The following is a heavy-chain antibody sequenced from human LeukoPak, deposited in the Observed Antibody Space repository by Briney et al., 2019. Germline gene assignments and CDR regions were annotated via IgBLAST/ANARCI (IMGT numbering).Heavy chain of an antibody. Sequence: ASVKVSCKASGYTFTSYDINWVRHATGQGVERMGWTNPNSGNTSYAQKFQGRVTMTMNTSITTAYKELSSLRSEDTAVYYCARALSWTTDSYYYMDVWGKGTSVTV. CDR2: TNPNSGNT. CDR3: ARALSWTTDSYYYMDV. J-gene: IGHJ6*03. V-gene: IGHV1-8*01. D-gene: IGHD3/OR15-3a*01. CDR1: GYTFTSYD.